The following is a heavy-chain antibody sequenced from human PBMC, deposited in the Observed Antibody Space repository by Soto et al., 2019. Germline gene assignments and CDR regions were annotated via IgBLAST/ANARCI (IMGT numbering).Heavy chain of an antibody. V-gene: IGHV3-72*01. Sequence: EVQLVESGGGLVQPGGSLRLSCAASGFTFSDYYMDWVRQAPGKGLEWVARIRNKAKRYTTKYAASVNGRFTLSRDDSNTSLYLQMNSLETEDTAVYYWVSANADPTGHCYFDLWGRGTLVTVSS. D-gene: IGHD3-9*01. CDR3: VSANADPTGHCYFDL. J-gene: IGHJ2*01. CDR1: GFTFSDYY. CDR2: IRNKAKRYTT.